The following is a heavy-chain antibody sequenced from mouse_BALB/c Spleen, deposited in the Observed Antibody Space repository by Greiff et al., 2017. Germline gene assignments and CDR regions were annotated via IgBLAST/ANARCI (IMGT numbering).Heavy chain of an antibody. D-gene: IGHD2-3*01. J-gene: IGHJ3*01. V-gene: IGHV1-87*01. CDR2: IYPGDGDT. CDR1: GYTFTSYW. Sequence: LVESGAELARPGASVKLSCKASGYTFTSYWMQWVKQRPGQGLEWIGAIYPGDGDTRYTQKFKGKATLTADKSSSTAYMQLSSLASEDSAVYYCAREGYYYWGQGTLVTVSA. CDR3: AREGYYY.